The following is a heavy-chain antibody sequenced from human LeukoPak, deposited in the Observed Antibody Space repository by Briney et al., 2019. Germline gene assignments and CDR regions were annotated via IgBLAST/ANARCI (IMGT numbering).Heavy chain of an antibody. CDR2: VYYSGTT. J-gene: IGHJ4*02. D-gene: IGHD4-23*01. V-gene: IGHV4-59*01. CDR3: ARVGVDYSGNIIKYYFDY. CDR1: GGSISSYY. Sequence: PSETLSLTCTVSGGSISSYYWSWIRQPPGKGLEWIGYVYYSGTTNYNPSLKSRVIISVDTSKNQFPLKLSPVIAADTAVFYCARVGVDYSGNIIKYYFDYWGQGTLVTVSS.